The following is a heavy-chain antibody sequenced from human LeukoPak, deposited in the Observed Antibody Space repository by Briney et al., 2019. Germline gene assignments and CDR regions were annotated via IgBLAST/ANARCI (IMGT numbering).Heavy chain of an antibody. CDR3: VRDNWNEFDP. V-gene: IGHV1-69*05. CDR1: GGTFSSYA. CDR2: IIPIFGTA. J-gene: IGHJ5*02. Sequence: ASVKVSCKASGGTFSSYAISWVRQAPGQGLEWMGGIIPIFGTANYAQKFQGRVTITTDESTSTAYMELSSLRSEDTAVYYCVRDNWNEFDPWGQGTLVTVSS. D-gene: IGHD1-1*01.